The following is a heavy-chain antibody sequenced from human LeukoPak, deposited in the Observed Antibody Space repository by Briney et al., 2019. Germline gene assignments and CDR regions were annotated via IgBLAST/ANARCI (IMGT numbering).Heavy chain of an antibody. CDR1: GLTFDDYA. CDR2: ISWNSGSI. CDR3: AKDIAHSEQQLVLFRAFDI. J-gene: IGHJ4*02. V-gene: IGHV3-9*01. Sequence: GRSLRLSCAASGLTFDDYAMHWVRQAPGKGLEWVSGISWNSGSIGYADSVKGRFTISRDNAKNSLYLQMNSLRAEDTALYYCAKDIAHSEQQLVLFRAFDIWGQGTLVTVSS. D-gene: IGHD6-13*01.